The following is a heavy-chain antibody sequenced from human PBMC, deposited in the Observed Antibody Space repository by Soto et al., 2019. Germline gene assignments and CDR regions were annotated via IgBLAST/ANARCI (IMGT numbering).Heavy chain of an antibody. CDR1: GYTLTELS. D-gene: IGHD3-22*01. CDR2: FDPEDGET. Sequence: GASVKVSCKVSGYTLTELSMHWVRQAPGKGLEWMGGFDPEDGETIYAQKLQGRVTMTEDTSTDTAYMELSSLRSEDTAVYYCATAVPPYYYDRSGYYRFDYWGQGTLVTVSS. CDR3: ATAVPPYYYDRSGYYRFDY. J-gene: IGHJ4*02. V-gene: IGHV1-24*01.